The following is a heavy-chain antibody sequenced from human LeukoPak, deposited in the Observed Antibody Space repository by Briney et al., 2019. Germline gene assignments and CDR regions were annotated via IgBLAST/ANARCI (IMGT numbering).Heavy chain of an antibody. CDR3: ARPRGSGEYYFDY. Sequence: SETPSLTCTVSGGSISSSSYYWGWIRQPPGKGLEWIGSIYYSGSTYYNPSLKSRVTISVDTSKNQFSLKLSSVTAADTAVYYCARPRGSGEYYFDYWGQGTLVTVSS. V-gene: IGHV4-39*01. D-gene: IGHD1-26*01. J-gene: IGHJ4*02. CDR2: IYYSGST. CDR1: GGSISSSSYY.